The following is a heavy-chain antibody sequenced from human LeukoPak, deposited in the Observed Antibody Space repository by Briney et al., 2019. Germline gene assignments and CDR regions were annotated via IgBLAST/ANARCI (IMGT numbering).Heavy chain of an antibody. D-gene: IGHD1-7*01. V-gene: IGHV1-2*02. J-gene: IGHJ3*02. CDR2: INPNSGGT. CDR3: ARDRRDPYNWNFGAFDI. Sequence: GASVKVSCKASGYTFTGYYMHWVRQAPGQGLEWMGWINPNSGGTNYAQKFQGRVTMTRDTSISTAYMELSRLRSDDTAVYYCARDRRDPYNWNFGAFDIWGQGTMVTVSS. CDR1: GYTFTGYY.